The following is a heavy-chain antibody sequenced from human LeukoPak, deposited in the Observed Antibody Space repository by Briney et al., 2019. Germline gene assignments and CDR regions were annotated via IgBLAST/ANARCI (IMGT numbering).Heavy chain of an antibody. CDR2: IYTSGST. CDR1: GGSISSGSYY. J-gene: IGHJ4*02. D-gene: IGHD6-19*01. V-gene: IGHV4-61*02. Sequence: SETLSLTCTVSGGSISSGSYYWSWIRQPAGKGLEWIGRIYTSGSTNYNPSLKSRVTISVDTSKNQFSLKLSSVTAADTAAYYCARVPPGFSDWYATYFDYWGQGTLVTVSS. CDR3: ARVPPGFSDWYATYFDY.